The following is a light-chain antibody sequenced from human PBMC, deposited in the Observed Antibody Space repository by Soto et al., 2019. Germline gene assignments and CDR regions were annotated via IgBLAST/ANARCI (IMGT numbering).Light chain of an antibody. V-gene: IGLV1-47*01. CDR3: AAWDGSLSGVV. Sequence: QSVLTQPPSASGTPGQRVTISCSGSSSNIGNNHVYWYQQLPGTARKLLIYRDNQRPSGVPDRFSGSRSGTSASLAISGLRFEDEADYHCAAWDGSLSGVVFGGGTKVTVL. J-gene: IGLJ2*01. CDR1: SSNIGNNH. CDR2: RDN.